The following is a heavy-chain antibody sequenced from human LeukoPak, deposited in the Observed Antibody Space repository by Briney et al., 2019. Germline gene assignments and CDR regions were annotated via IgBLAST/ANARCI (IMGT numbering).Heavy chain of an antibody. D-gene: IGHD2-21*02. Sequence: SGTLSLTCAVSGGSISNGHWWSWVRQPPGKGLEWIGEIYHSGSARYNPSLKSRVAISVDKSKNQLSLNLSSVTAADTAVYYCARNGDCSLDYWDQGTLVTVSS. CDR2: IYHSGSA. J-gene: IGHJ4*02. V-gene: IGHV4-4*02. CDR3: ARNGDCSLDY. CDR1: GGSISNGHW.